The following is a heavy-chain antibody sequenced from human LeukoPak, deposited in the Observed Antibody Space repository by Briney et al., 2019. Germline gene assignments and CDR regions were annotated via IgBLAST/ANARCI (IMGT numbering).Heavy chain of an antibody. CDR2: IYYSGST. CDR3: ARLGSSGWYPDEFFQH. Sequence: SETLSLTCTVSGGSISSSSYYWGWIRQPPGKGLEWIGSIYYSGSTYYNPSLTSRVTISVDTSKNQFSLKLSSVTAADTGVYYCARLGSSGWYPDEFFQHWGQGTLVTVSS. CDR1: GGSISSSSYY. J-gene: IGHJ1*01. V-gene: IGHV4-39*01. D-gene: IGHD6-19*01.